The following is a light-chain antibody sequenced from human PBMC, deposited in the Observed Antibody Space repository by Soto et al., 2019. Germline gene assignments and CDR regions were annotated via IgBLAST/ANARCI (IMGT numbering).Light chain of an antibody. V-gene: IGLV1-44*01. CDR3: ATWDDGLSAYV. Sequence: QSVLTQPPSASGTPGQRVTFSCSGGSSNSGGNTVSWFQHLPRTAPKLLIFSNSQRPSGVPDRFSGAKSGTSASLAISGLQSEDEANYYCATWDDGLSAYVFGTGTKLTVL. J-gene: IGLJ1*01. CDR1: SSNSGGNT. CDR2: SNS.